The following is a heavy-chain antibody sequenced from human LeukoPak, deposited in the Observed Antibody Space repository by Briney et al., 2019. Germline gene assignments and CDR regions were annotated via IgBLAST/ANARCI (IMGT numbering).Heavy chain of an antibody. Sequence: GGSLRLSCAASGFTFSSYAMSWVRQAPGKGLEWVSAISGSGGSTYYADSVKGRFTISRDNSKNTLYLKMNSRRAGSTAVYYFANASYSYGYLYFDYWGQGTLVT. D-gene: IGHD5-18*01. CDR3: ANASYSYGYLYFDY. CDR2: ISGSGGST. J-gene: IGHJ4*02. V-gene: IGHV3-23*01. CDR1: GFTFSSYA.